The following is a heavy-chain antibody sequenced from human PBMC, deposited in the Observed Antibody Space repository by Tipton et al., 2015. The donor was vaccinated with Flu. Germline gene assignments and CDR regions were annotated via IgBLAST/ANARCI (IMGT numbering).Heavy chain of an antibody. V-gene: IGHV6-1*01. D-gene: IGHD3-22*01. CDR3: AREDYSGSSGYYPFDY. CDR1: GDSVSSNSAA. Sequence: LVKPTQTLSLTCAISGDSVSSNSAAWNWIRQSPSRGLEWLGRTYYRSKWDYDYAVSVKSRININPDTSKNQFSLQLDSVTPEDTAVYYCAREDYSGSSGYYPFDYWGQGTLVTVSS. CDR2: TYYRSKWDY. J-gene: IGHJ4*02.